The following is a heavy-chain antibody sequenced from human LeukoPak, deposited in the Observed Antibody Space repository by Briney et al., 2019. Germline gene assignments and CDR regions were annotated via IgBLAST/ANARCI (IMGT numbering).Heavy chain of an antibody. CDR1: GYTFTSYA. V-gene: IGHV1-3*01. Sequence: ASVKVSCKASGYTFTSYAMHWVRQAPGQRLEWMGWINAGNGNTKYSQKFQGRVTITRDTSADTAYMELSSLRSEDAAVYYCARLKYCTNGVCYAGFDYWGQGTLVTVSS. J-gene: IGHJ4*02. D-gene: IGHD2-8*01. CDR3: ARLKYCTNGVCYAGFDY. CDR2: INAGNGNT.